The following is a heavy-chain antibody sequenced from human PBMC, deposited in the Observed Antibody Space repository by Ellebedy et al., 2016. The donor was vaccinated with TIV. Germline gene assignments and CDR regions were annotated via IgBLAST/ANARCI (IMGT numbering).Heavy chain of an antibody. CDR2: IYYSGST. CDR3: ARFRDGYIVAFDI. Sequence: SETLSLTXTVSGGSIRSYYWSWIRQPPGKGLEWIGYIYYSGSTNYNPSLKSRVTISVDTSKNQFSLKLSSVTAADTAVYYCARFRDGYIVAFDIWGQGTMVTVSS. J-gene: IGHJ3*02. V-gene: IGHV4-59*01. CDR1: GGSIRSYY. D-gene: IGHD5-24*01.